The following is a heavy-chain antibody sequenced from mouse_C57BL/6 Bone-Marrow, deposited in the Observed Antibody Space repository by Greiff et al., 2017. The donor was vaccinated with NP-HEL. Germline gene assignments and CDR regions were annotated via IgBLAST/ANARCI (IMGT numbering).Heavy chain of an antibody. J-gene: IGHJ3*01. CDR1: GFTFSSYA. Sequence: VQLKESGGGLVKPGGSLKLSCAASGFTFSSYAMSWVRQTPEKRLEWVATISDGGSYTYYPDNVKGRFTISRDNAKNNLYLQMSHLKSEDTAMYYCARDRGYDGFAYWGQGTLVTVSA. V-gene: IGHV5-4*01. D-gene: IGHD2-2*01. CDR2: ISDGGSYT. CDR3: ARDRGYDGFAY.